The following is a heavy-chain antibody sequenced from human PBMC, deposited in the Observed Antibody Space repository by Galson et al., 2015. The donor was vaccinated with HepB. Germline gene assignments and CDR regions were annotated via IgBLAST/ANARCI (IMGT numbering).Heavy chain of an antibody. D-gene: IGHD1-26*01. CDR2: IIPIFGTA. CDR3: AREGISSGSYGGRAFDI. CDR1: GGTFSSYA. V-gene: IGHV1-69*13. Sequence: SVKVSCKASGGTFSSYAISWVRQAPGQGLEWMGGIIPIFGTANYAQKFQGRVTITADESTSTAYMELSSLRSEDTAVYYCAREGISSGSYGGRAFDIWGQGTMVTVSS. J-gene: IGHJ3*02.